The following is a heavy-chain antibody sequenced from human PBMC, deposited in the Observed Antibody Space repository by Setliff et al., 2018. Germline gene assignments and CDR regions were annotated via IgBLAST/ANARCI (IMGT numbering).Heavy chain of an antibody. D-gene: IGHD6-19*01. J-gene: IGHJ3*02. CDR1: GFTFSSYE. V-gene: IGHV3-73*01. CDR2: IRSKADNYAT. Sequence: PGGSLRLSCAASGFTFSSYEMNWVRQASGKGLEWVGRIRSKADNYATAYAASVRGRFTISRDDSKNTAYLQMNSLKTEDTAVYYCILIGSSADAFDIWGQGTMVTVSS. CDR3: ILIGSSADAFDI.